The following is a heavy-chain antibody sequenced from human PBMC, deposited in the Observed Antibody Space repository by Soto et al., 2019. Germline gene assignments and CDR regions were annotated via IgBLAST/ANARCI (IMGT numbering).Heavy chain of an antibody. CDR1: GFTFSNYW. V-gene: IGHV3-74*01. CDR3: TRGGTSATYWGLFDY. CDR2: INGDGSTT. D-gene: IGHD7-27*01. J-gene: IGHJ4*02. Sequence: GGSLRLSCAASGFTFSNYWTHWVRQAPGKGLVWVSRINGDGSTTTYADFVKGRFTVSRDNAKNTLYLQMDSLGADDTAVYYCTRGGTSATYWGLFDYWGQGALVTVSS.